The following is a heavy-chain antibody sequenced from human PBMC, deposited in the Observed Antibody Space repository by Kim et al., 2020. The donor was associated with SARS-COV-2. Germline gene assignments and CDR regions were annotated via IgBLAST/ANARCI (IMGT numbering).Heavy chain of an antibody. CDR1: GGSISSGGYY. CDR3: ARIPGGGLLWFGEVSHNWFAP. J-gene: IGHJ5*02. Sequence: SETLSLTCTVSGGSISSGGYYWSWIRQHPGKGLEWIGYIYYSGSTYYNPSLKSRVIISVDTTKNQFSLKLSSVTAADTAVYYCARIPGGGLLWFGEVSHNWFAPWGQGTLVTVSS. D-gene: IGHD3-10*01. CDR2: IYYSGST. V-gene: IGHV4-31*03.